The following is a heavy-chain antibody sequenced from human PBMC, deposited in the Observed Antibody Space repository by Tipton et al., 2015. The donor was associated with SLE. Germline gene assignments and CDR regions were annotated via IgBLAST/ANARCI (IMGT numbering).Heavy chain of an antibody. V-gene: IGHV3-30*02. J-gene: IGHJ6*02. CDR2: IRYDGSNK. Sequence: SLRLSCVASGFTFGDFVMSWFRQAQGSRLEWVAFIRYDGSNKYYADSVKGRFTISRDNAKNTLYLQMNSLRAEDTAVYYCAIGGLYCSSASCYTVSYYYYGMDVWGQGTTVTVSS. D-gene: IGHD2-2*02. CDR1: GFTFGDFV. CDR3: AIGGLYCSSASCYTVSYYYYGMDV.